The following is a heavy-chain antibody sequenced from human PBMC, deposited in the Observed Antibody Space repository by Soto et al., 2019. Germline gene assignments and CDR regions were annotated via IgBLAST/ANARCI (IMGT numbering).Heavy chain of an antibody. CDR2: ISYDGSNK. J-gene: IGHJ4*02. CDR1: GFTFSSYA. V-gene: IGHV3-30-3*01. CDR3: ARSMYSSGWYLFDY. Sequence: QVQLVESGGGVVQPGRSLRLSCAASGFTFSSYAMHWVRKAPGKGLEWVAVISYDGSNKYYADSVKGRFTISRDNSKNTLYLQMNSLRAEDTAVYYCARSMYSSGWYLFDYWGQGTLVTVSS. D-gene: IGHD6-19*01.